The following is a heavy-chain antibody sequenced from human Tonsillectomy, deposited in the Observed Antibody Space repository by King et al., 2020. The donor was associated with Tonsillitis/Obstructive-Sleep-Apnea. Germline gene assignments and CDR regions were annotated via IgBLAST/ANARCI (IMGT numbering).Heavy chain of an antibody. Sequence: LQLQESGPGLVKPSETLSLTCTVSGGSISSSSYYWGWIRQPPGKGLEWIGSIYYSGSTYYNPSLKSRVTISVDTSKNQFSLKLSSVTAADTAVYYCFRVNYSYYYMDVWGKGTTVTVSS. CDR1: GGSISSSSYY. J-gene: IGHJ6*03. CDR2: IYYSGST. D-gene: IGHD2-21*01. V-gene: IGHV4-39*01. CDR3: FRVNYSYYYMDV.